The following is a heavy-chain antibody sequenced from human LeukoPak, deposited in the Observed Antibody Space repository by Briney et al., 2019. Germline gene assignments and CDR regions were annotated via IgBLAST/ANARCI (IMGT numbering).Heavy chain of an antibody. CDR3: ARGPIRPLYYDSSNNWFDP. CDR2: IIPIFGTA. J-gene: IGHJ5*02. Sequence: SVKVSCKASGGTFISYAISWVRQAPGQGLEWMGGIIPIFGTANYAQKFQGRVTITADESTSTAYMELSSLRPEDTAVYYCARGPIRPLYYDSSNNWFDPWGQGTLVTVSS. V-gene: IGHV1-69*13. CDR1: GGTFISYA. D-gene: IGHD3-22*01.